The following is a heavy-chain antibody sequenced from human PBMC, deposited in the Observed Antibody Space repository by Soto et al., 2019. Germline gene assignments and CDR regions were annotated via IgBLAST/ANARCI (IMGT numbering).Heavy chain of an antibody. CDR1: GFTFSSYA. CDR3: ARVPLVPAATGGYYYYGMDV. D-gene: IGHD2-2*01. Sequence: QVQLVESGGGVVQPGRSLRLSCAASGFTFSSYAMHWVRQAPGKGLEWVAVISYDGSNKYYADSVKGRFTISRDNSKNAVYLQMNSLRAEDTAVYYCARVPLVPAATGGYYYYGMDVWGQGTTVTVSS. CDR2: ISYDGSNK. J-gene: IGHJ6*02. V-gene: IGHV3-30-3*01.